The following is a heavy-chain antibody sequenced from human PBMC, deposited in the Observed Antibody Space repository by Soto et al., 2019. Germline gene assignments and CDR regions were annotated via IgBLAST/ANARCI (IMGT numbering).Heavy chain of an antibody. CDR3: TTRITMIVPTGKRDGMDV. V-gene: IGHV3-15*07. J-gene: IGHJ6*02. D-gene: IGHD3-22*01. CDR1: GFTFSNAW. CDR2: IKSKTDGGTT. Sequence: GGSLRLSCAASGFTFSNAWMNWVRQAPGKGLEWVGRIKSKTDGGTTDYAAPVKGRFTISRDDSKNTLYLQMNSLKTEDTAVYYCTTRITMIVPTGKRDGMDVWGQGTTVTVSS.